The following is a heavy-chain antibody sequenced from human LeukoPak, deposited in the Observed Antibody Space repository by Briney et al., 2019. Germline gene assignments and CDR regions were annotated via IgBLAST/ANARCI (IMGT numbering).Heavy chain of an antibody. CDR2: INSDGSTT. D-gene: IGHD6-19*01. V-gene: IGHV3-74*01. CDR1: GFTFSGYW. J-gene: IGHJ4*02. CDR3: ARVIYSGWQGELSD. Sequence: PGGSLRLSCAASGFTFSGYWMHWVRQAPGKGLVWVSRINSDGSTTSYADSVMGRFTISRDNAKNTLYLQMNSLRAKDTAVYYCARVIYSGWQGELSDWGQGTLVTVSS.